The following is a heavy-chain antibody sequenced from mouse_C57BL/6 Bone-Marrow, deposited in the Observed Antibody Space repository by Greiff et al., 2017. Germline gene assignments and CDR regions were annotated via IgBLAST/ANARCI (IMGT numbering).Heavy chain of an antibody. CDR3: TTWGGREFAY. V-gene: IGHV14-4*01. D-gene: IGHD3-3*01. CDR1: GFNIKDDY. J-gene: IGHJ3*01. CDR2: IDPENGDT. Sequence: EVQLQQSGAELVRPGASVKLSCTASGFNIKDDYMHWVKQRPEQGLEWIGWIDPENGDTEYASKFQGKATIPADTSSNTAYLQLSSLTSEDTAVYYCTTWGGREFAYSGQGTLVTVSA.